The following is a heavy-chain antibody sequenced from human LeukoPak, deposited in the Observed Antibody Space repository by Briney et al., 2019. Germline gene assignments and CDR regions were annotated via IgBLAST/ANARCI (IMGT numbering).Heavy chain of an antibody. V-gene: IGHV4-31*03. Sequence: PSETLSLTCTVSGGSISSGGYYWSWIRQHPGKGLEWIGYIYYSGSTYYNPSLKSRVTISVDTSKNQFSLKLSSVTAADTAVYYFARESSACYTFDYGGQGPWSPSPQ. J-gene: IGHJ4*02. CDR1: GGSISSGGYY. CDR2: IYYSGST. CDR3: ARESSACYTFDY. D-gene: IGHD6-19*01.